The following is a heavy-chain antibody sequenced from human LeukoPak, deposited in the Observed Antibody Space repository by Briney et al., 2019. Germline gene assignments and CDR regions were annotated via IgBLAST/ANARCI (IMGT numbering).Heavy chain of an antibody. Sequence: GGSLRLSCAASGFTFNNYAMSWVRQAPGKGLEWVSSITYNGDDTHHADSVQGRFTISRDNSKNTLYLQMNSLRAEDTAVYYCAKARFVVVPAAFDYWGQGTLVTVSS. CDR1: GFTFNNYA. D-gene: IGHD2-2*01. J-gene: IGHJ4*02. CDR2: ITYNGDDT. CDR3: AKARFVVVPAAFDY. V-gene: IGHV3-23*01.